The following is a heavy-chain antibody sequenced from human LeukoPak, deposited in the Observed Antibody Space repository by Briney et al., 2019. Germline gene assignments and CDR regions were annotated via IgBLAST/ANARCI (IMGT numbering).Heavy chain of an antibody. CDR2: ISSSSSYI. CDR1: GGSISSSN. V-gene: IGHV3-21*01. J-gene: IGHJ6*02. CDR3: ARTFYDFWKCLDV. D-gene: IGHD3-3*01. Sequence: PSETLSLTCAVSGGSISSSNWWTWVRPSPGKGLEWVSSISSSSSYIYYADSVKGRFTISRDHAKNSLYLQMNSLRAEDTAVYYCARTFYDFWKCLDVWGQGTTVTVSS.